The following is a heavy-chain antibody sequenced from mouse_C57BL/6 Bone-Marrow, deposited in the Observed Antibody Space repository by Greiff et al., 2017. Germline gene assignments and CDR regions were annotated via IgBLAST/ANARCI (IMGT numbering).Heavy chain of an antibody. CDR2: ISSGSSTI. J-gene: IGHJ4*01. D-gene: IGHD2-3*01. CDR1: GFTFSDYG. CDR3: ARRWLLPDAMDY. V-gene: IGHV5-17*01. Sequence: EVQLQESGGGLVKPGGSLKLSCAASGFTFSDYGMHWVRQAPEKGLEWVAYISSGSSTIYYADTVKGRFTISRDNAKNTQFLQMTSLRSEDTAMYDCARRWLLPDAMDYWGQGTSVTVSS.